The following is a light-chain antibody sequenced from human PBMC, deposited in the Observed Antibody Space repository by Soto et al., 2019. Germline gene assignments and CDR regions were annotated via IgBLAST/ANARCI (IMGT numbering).Light chain of an antibody. CDR3: SSYTSSSTLGV. J-gene: IGLJ2*01. Sequence: QSALTQPASVSGSPGQSITISCTGTRSDVGGYNYVSWYQQHPGKAPKLIIYDVSNRPSGVSNRFSGSKSGNTASLTISGLQAEDKADYYCSSYTSSSTLGVFGGGTKLTVL. CDR2: DVS. CDR1: RSDVGGYNY. V-gene: IGLV2-14*01.